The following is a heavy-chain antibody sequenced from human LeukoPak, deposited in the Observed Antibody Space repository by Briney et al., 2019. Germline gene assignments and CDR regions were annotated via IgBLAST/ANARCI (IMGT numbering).Heavy chain of an antibody. V-gene: IGHV3-23*01. CDR1: GFTFSSYA. Sequence: GGSRRPSCAASGFTFSSYAMSWVRQLPGKGLEWVSAIIAIGGSTYYADSVKGRFTISRDNSKNTLYLQMNSLRAKDTAVYYCARGQPYYYDSSGYYYFDYWGQGTLVTVSS. CDR2: IIAIGGST. CDR3: ARGQPYYYDSSGYYYFDY. D-gene: IGHD3-22*01. J-gene: IGHJ4*02.